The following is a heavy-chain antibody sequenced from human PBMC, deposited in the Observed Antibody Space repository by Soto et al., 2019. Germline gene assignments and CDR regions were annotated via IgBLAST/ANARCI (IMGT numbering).Heavy chain of an antibody. Sequence: SETLSLTCTVSGGSISSYYWSWIRQPPGKGLEWIGYIYYSGSTNYNPSLKSRVTISVDTSKNQFSLKLSSVTAADTAVYYCARDVAEGYSSSWSGYYGMDVWGQGTTVTVSS. CDR3: ARDVAEGYSSSWSGYYGMDV. CDR2: IYYSGST. V-gene: IGHV4-59*01. D-gene: IGHD6-13*01. J-gene: IGHJ6*02. CDR1: GGSISSYY.